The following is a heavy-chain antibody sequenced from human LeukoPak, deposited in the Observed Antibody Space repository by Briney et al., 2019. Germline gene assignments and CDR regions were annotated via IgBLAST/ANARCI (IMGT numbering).Heavy chain of an antibody. D-gene: IGHD4-17*01. V-gene: IGHV1-69*05. CDR1: GYTFTSYD. J-gene: IGHJ4*02. CDR2: IIPIFGTA. Sequence: GASVKVSCKTSGYTFTSYDINWVRQAPGQGLEWMGRIIPIFGTANYAQKFQGRVTITTDESTSTAYMELSSLRSEDTAVYYCARDGGVYGDYPYFDYWGQGTLVTVSS. CDR3: ARDGGVYGDYPYFDY.